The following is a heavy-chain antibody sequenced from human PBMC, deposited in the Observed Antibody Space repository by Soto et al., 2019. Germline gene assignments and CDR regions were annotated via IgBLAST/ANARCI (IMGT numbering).Heavy chain of an antibody. CDR1: GFTFSSYG. D-gene: IGHD3-9*01. CDR3: AKIGTGTLGYDILTGSQVAAFDI. CDR2: ISYDGSNK. V-gene: IGHV3-30*18. J-gene: IGHJ3*02. Sequence: PRGSLRLSCAASGFTFSSYGMHWVRQAPGKGLEWVAVISYDGSNKYYADSVKGRFTISRDNSKNTLYLQMNSLRAEDTAVYYCAKIGTGTLGYDILTGSQVAAFDIWGQGTMVTVSS.